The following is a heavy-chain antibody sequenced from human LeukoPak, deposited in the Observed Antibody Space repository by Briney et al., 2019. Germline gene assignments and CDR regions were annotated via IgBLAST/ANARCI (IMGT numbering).Heavy chain of an antibody. CDR1: GGSISSGSYY. Sequence: SQTLSLTCTVSGGSISSGSYYWSWIRQPAGKGLEWIGRIYTSGSTNYNPSLKSRVTISVDTSKNQFSLKLSSVTAADTAVYYCAKDHGDLDYWGQGTLVTVSS. D-gene: IGHD4-17*01. CDR2: IYTSGST. CDR3: AKDHGDLDY. V-gene: IGHV4-61*02. J-gene: IGHJ4*02.